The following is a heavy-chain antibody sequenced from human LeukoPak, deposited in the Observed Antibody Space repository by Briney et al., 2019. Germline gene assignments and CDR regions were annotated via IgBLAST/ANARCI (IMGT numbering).Heavy chain of an antibody. CDR2: TRNKANRYTT. Sequence: PGGSLRLSCAASGFTFSDHYMDWVRQAPGKGLEWVGRTRNKANRYTTGYAASGKRRFTISRDDSKNSLYLQMNSLKTEDTAVYYCASSRIVVVPAASYYYYGMDVWGQGTTVTVSS. V-gene: IGHV3-72*01. CDR1: GFTFSDHY. CDR3: ASSRIVVVPAASYYYYGMDV. D-gene: IGHD2-2*01. J-gene: IGHJ6*02.